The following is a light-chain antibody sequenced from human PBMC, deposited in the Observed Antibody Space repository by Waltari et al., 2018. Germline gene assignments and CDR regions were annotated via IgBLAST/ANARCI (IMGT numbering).Light chain of an antibody. V-gene: IGKV4-1*01. CDR1: QCVSNRAENKNH. J-gene: IGKJ1*01. CDR2: WAS. CDR3: QQYYRSRT. Sequence: QCVSNRAENKNHLGWDQRKPGQPPKLLFYWASTRESGVPDRFSASGSGTDFTLTINNLQAEDVAVYYCQQYYRSRTFGQGTNVEIK.